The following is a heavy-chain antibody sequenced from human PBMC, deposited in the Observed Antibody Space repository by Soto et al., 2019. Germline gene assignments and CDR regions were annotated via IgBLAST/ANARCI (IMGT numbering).Heavy chain of an antibody. V-gene: IGHV3-30-3*01. D-gene: IGHD3-3*01. CDR2: ISYDGSNK. J-gene: IGHJ4*02. CDR1: GFTFSSYA. CDR3: ARHKRDLRFLEWSYYFDY. Sequence: GGSLRLSCAASGFTFSSYAMHWVRQAPGKGLEWVAVISYDGSNKFYADSVKGRFTISRDNSKNTLYLQMNSLRAEDTAVYYCARHKRDLRFLEWSYYFDYWGQGTLVTVSS.